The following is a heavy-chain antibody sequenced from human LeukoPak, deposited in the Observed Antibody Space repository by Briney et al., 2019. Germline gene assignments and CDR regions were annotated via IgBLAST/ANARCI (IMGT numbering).Heavy chain of an antibody. J-gene: IGHJ4*02. V-gene: IGHV3-48*01. Sequence: PRGSLRLSCAASGFTFSTYSMNWFRQAPGKGLEWVSYISSSSSTIYYADSVKGRFTISRDNAKNSLYLQMNSLRAEDTAVYYCARGSTYHDSSGQVPFDYWGQGTLVTVSS. CDR1: GFTFSTYS. D-gene: IGHD3-22*01. CDR3: ARGSTYHDSSGQVPFDY. CDR2: ISSSSSTI.